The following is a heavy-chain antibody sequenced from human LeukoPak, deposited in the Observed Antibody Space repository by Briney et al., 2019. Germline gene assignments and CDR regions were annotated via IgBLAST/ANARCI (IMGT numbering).Heavy chain of an antibody. J-gene: IGHJ6*03. CDR1: GGSISSSSYY. Sequence: PSETLSLTCTVSGGSISSSSYYWVWIRQPPGKGLEWIGTVYYSGSTYYNPSLKSRVTISLDTSKNQFSLKLSSVTAADTAIYYCARDRAGYYYYYMDVWGKGTTVTVSS. V-gene: IGHV4-39*07. CDR2: VYYSGST. D-gene: IGHD6-19*01. CDR3: ARDRAGYYYYYMDV.